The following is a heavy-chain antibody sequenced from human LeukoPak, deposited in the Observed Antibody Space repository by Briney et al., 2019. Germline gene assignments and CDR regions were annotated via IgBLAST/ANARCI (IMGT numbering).Heavy chain of an antibody. Sequence: SQTLSLTCGVSGGSISSGGFSWSWIRQPPGKGLEWIGYIYHSGSTYYKPSLKSRVTISIDRSKNYSSLNLSSVTAADTAVYYCARVQNTAMALDAFDIWGQGTMVTVSS. CDR3: ARVQNTAMALDAFDI. D-gene: IGHD5-18*01. CDR1: GGSISSGGFS. CDR2: IYHSGST. J-gene: IGHJ3*02. V-gene: IGHV4-30-2*01.